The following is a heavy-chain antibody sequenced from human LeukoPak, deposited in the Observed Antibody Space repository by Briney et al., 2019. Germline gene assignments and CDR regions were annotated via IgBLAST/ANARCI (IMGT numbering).Heavy chain of an antibody. D-gene: IGHD5-18*01. V-gene: IGHV3-23*01. Sequence: GGSLRLSCAASGFTFSNYAISWVRQAPGKGLEWVSTISASGGSTYYADSVRGRFTISRDNSKNTLSLQMNSLRAGDTALYYCAKDKGYSYSYVFDYWGQGTLVTVSS. CDR2: ISASGGST. CDR3: AKDKGYSYSYVFDY. J-gene: IGHJ4*02. CDR1: GFTFSNYA.